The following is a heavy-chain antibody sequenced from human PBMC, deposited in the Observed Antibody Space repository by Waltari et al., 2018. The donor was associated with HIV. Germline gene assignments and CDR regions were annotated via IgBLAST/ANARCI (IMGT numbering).Heavy chain of an antibody. J-gene: IGHJ4*02. V-gene: IGHV5-51*01. CDR1: GDSFTSYC. Sequence: EVQLVQSGAEGKRLGESLKISCKGAGDSFTSYCIGWERQTPGKGLQWMGIIYPGDSDTRYSPSFQGQVTISADKSISTAYLQWSSLKAADTAMYYCARQRSLDSSGWYADYWGQGTLVTVSS. CDR2: IYPGDSDT. CDR3: ARQRSLDSSGWYADY. D-gene: IGHD6-19*01.